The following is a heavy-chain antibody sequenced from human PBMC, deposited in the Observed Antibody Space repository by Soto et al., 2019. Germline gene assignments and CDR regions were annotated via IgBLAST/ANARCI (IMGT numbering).Heavy chain of an antibody. CDR3: ARATVTTGPYY. CDR2: IYYSGST. D-gene: IGHD4-17*01. J-gene: IGHJ4*02. CDR1: GGSISSGGYY. V-gene: IGHV4-31*03. Sequence: SETLSLTCTVSGGSISSGGYYWSWIRQHPGKGLEWIGYIYYSGSTYYNPSLKSRVTISVDTSKNQFSLRLSSVTAADTAVYYCARATVTTGPYYWGQGTLVTVSS.